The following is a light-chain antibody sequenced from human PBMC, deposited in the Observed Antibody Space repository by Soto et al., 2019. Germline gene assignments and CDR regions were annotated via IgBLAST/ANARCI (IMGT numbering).Light chain of an antibody. J-gene: IGLJ2*01. CDR3: CSYAVTITF. CDR2: DDN. CDR1: SSDVGSYNL. V-gene: IGLV2-23*01. Sequence: QSALTQPASVSGSPGQSITISCTGNSSDVGSYNLVSWYQQHPGKAPKLIIYDDNKRPSGVSDLFSGSKSGNTASLTISGLQAEDEADYYCCSYAVTITFFGGGTKLTVL.